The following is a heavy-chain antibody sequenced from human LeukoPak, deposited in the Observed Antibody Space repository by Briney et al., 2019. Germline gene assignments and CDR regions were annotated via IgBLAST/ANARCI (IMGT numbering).Heavy chain of an antibody. J-gene: IGHJ4*02. CDR1: GFTVKKKY. Sequence: GGSMRLSCAVSGFTVKKKYMTWARQAPGKGLEWVAVMYSGGSTDYADSVKGRFTISRDNSNNAMYLQMNSLRVDDTAEYFCARATDVWSAYQETYHIDSWGQGTLVSVAS. CDR3: ARATDVWSAYQETYHIDS. D-gene: IGHD3-3*01. V-gene: IGHV3-66*02. CDR2: MYSGGST.